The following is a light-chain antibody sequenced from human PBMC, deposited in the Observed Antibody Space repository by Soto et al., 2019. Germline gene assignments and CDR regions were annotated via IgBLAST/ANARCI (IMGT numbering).Light chain of an antibody. J-gene: IGKJ5*01. CDR1: QSVSSY. CDR3: QQRNVWPTVT. CDR2: DAS. V-gene: IGKV3-11*01. Sequence: EIVLTQSPATLSLSPGESATRSCRASQSVSSYLAWYQQKHGQAPRLXXYDASNRANGIPARFSGSGSGTDLTLTISSLEPEDSAVYDYQQRNVWPTVTFGQGTRLEIK.